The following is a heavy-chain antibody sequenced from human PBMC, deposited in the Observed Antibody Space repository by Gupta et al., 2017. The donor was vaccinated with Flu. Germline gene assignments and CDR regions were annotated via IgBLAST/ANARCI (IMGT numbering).Heavy chain of an antibody. CDR2: ISYDGSEK. CDR3: AKQQGDGYNQVDY. V-gene: IGHV3-30*18. CDR1: G. Sequence: GMHWSRQAPGKGMEWVAVISYDGSEKYYVDSMKGRFSISRDNSKSTLYLQMDSLTSNDTAMYYCAKQQGDGYNQVDYWGQGTLVTVSP. J-gene: IGHJ4*02. D-gene: IGHD5-12*01.